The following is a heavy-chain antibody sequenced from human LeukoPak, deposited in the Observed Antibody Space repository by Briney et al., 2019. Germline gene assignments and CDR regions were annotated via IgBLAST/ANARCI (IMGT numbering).Heavy chain of an antibody. D-gene: IGHD6-13*01. CDR1: GFTFRNYV. CDR3: AKDPYSSSWYADY. V-gene: IGHV3-30*18. CDR2: TSSDLNVK. J-gene: IGHJ4*02. Sequence: PGGSLRLSCAASGFTFRNYVIHWVRQAPGKGLEWVAVTSSDLNVKLYADSVKGRFTISRDNSRSTLYLQMNSLRAEDTAVYYCAKDPYSSSWYADYWGQGTLVTVSS.